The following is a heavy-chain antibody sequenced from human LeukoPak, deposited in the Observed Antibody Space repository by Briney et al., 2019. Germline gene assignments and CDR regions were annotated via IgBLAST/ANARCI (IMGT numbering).Heavy chain of an antibody. Sequence: GGSLRLSCAASGFTFSSYWMTWVRQAPGKGLEWVANIKEDDSEIYYVESVKGRFTISRDNAKNSLYLEMSSLRVEDTAVYFCARLRSLDKWGQGTLVTVS. J-gene: IGHJ4*02. CDR1: GFTFSSYW. V-gene: IGHV3-7*01. CDR3: ARLRSLDK. CDR2: IKEDDSEI. D-gene: IGHD5-24*01.